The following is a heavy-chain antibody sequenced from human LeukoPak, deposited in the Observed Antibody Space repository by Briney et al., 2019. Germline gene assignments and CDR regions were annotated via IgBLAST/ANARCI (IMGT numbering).Heavy chain of an antibody. CDR2: VYYTGNL. CDR1: GGSIGKYH. J-gene: IGHJ4*02. V-gene: IGHV4-59*01. D-gene: IGHD6-13*01. CDR3: ARGAAPGTGPPSLDS. Sequence: SETLSLTCSVSGGSIGKYHWTWIRQPPGKRLEWIGYVYYTGNLNYNPSLDHRVSLSIDTSKNQFSLSLSSVTAADTAVYYCARGAAPGTGPPSLDSWGQGTLVTVSS.